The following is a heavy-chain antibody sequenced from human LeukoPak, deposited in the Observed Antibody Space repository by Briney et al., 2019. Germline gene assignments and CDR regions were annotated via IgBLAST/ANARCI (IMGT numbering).Heavy chain of an antibody. V-gene: IGHV1-2*02. Sequence: ASVKVSCKTSGYTFTGYFMQWVRQAPGQGLEWMGWINPYSGGTNYAHKFQGKVAMTRDTSISTAYMELTRLRSDDTAVYYCARVLCTSSWGYYCGMDVWGQGTTVTVSS. CDR2: INPYSGGT. D-gene: IGHD6-13*01. J-gene: IGHJ6*02. CDR1: GYTFTGYF. CDR3: ARVLCTSSWGYYCGMDV.